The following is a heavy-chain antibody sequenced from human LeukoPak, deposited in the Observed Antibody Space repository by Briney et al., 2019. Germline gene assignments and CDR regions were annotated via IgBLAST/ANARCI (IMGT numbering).Heavy chain of an antibody. CDR1: GYTFTNNY. J-gene: IGHJ4*02. CDR2: IYSRDGST. D-gene: IGHD5-24*01. V-gene: IGHV1-46*01. CDR3: ARDRAMATMDY. Sequence: ASVKVSCKASGYTFTNNYLHWVRQAPGQGLEWMGMIYSRDGSTSYAQNFQGRVTVTRDTSTTTVHMELRGLRSEDTAVYYCARDRAMATMDYWGQGTLVTVSS.